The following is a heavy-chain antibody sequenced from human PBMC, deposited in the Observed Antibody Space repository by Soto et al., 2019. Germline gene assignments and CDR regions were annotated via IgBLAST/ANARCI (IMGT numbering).Heavy chain of an antibody. Sequence: ASGTLSLTCTVSGGSISSYYWSWIRQPPGKGLEWIGYIYYSGSTNYNPSLKSRVTISVDTSKNQFSLKLSSVTAADTAVYYCARDRLRYFEWLPTYYGMDVWGQGTTVTVSS. CDR2: IYYSGST. J-gene: IGHJ6*02. CDR1: GGSISSYY. D-gene: IGHD3-9*01. V-gene: IGHV4-59*01. CDR3: ARDRLRYFEWLPTYYGMDV.